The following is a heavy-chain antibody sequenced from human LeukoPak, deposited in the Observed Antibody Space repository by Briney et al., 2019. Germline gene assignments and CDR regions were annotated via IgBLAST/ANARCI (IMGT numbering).Heavy chain of an antibody. CDR3: VRYYTRHSWYFDL. CDR2: IKPDEGEK. V-gene: IGHV3-7*01. Sequence: GGSLRLSCAASGFIFSSYSMKWVRQAPGKGLEWVANIKPDEGEKYYVDSVKGRFTVSRDNAKNSLYLQMNSLRAEDTAVYYCVRYYTRHSWYFDLWGRGTLVTVSS. J-gene: IGHJ2*01. CDR1: GFIFSSYS. D-gene: IGHD3-10*01.